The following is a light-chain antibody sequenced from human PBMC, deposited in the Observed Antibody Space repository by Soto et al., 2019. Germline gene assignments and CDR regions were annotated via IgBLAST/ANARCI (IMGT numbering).Light chain of an antibody. J-gene: IGKJ4*01. CDR1: QSVSSS. V-gene: IGKV3-11*01. CDR3: QQRINWPLT. CDR2: DAS. Sequence: EIVLIQSPATLSLSPGERATLSCRASQSVSSSLAWYQQNPGQAPRLLIFDASNRATGIPVRFSGSGSGTDFTLIIDSLAPEDFAVYYCQQRINWPLTFGGGTRVEIK.